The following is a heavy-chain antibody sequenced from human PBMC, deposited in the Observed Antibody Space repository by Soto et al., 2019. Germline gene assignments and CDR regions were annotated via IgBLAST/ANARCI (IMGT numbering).Heavy chain of an antibody. V-gene: IGHV3-23*01. D-gene: IGHD3-22*01. CDR3: AKELTRYDTSPYY. J-gene: IGHJ4*02. Sequence: HLGGSERHTGPDAGIAYRGYALSRIHQAPGKGLEWVSAISGSGGSTYYADSVKGRFTISRDNSKNTLYLQMNSLRAEDTAVYYCAKELTRYDTSPYYWGQGTVVTVSS. CDR2: ISGSGGST. CDR1: GIAYRGYA.